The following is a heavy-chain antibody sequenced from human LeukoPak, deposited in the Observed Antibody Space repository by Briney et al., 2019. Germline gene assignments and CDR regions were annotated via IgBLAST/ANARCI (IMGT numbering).Heavy chain of an antibody. CDR2: IWYDGSNK. D-gene: IGHD2-21*02. V-gene: IGHV3-33*01. Sequence: GGSLRLSCAASGFTFSSYGMHWVRQAPGKGLEWVAVIWYDGSNKYYADSVKGRFTISRDNSKNTLYLQMNSLRAEDTAVYYCAREHSIIVVVTAEGMDVWGQGTTVTVSS. CDR3: AREHSIIVVVTAEGMDV. CDR1: GFTFSSYG. J-gene: IGHJ6*02.